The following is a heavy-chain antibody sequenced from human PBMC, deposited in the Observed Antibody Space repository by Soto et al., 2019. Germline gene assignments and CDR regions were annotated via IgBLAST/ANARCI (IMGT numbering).Heavy chain of an antibody. J-gene: IGHJ5*01. CDR3: SRYRATKVAAIDS. Sequence: GGSRRLSCAASGFTSNNYAMHWVRQAPGKGLEWVAIMSYDGSNKYYADSVKGRFTISRDNSKNTLYLQMNSLIAEDTAVYYCSRYRATKVAAIDSRALRTPLTVS. V-gene: IGHV3-30-3*01. CDR1: GFTSNNYA. CDR2: MSYDGSNK. D-gene: IGHD6-6*01.